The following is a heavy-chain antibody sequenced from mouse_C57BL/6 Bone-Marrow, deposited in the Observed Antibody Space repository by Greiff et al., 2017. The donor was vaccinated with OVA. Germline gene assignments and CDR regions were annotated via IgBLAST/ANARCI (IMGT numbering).Heavy chain of an antibody. CDR3: AYYYVGDYYAMDY. J-gene: IGHJ4*01. CDR2: IDPEDGET. Sequence: EVKLVESGAELVKPGASVKLSCTASGFNIKDYYMHWVKQRTEQGLEWIGRIDPEDGETKYAPKFQGKATITADTSSNTAYLQLSSLTSEDTAVYYCAYYYVGDYYAMDYWGQGTSVTVSS. V-gene: IGHV14-2*01. CDR1: GFNIKDYY. D-gene: IGHD2-1*01.